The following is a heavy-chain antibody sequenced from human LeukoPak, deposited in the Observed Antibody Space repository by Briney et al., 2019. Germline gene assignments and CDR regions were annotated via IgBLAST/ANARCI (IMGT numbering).Heavy chain of an antibody. CDR2: INHSGST. CDR1: GGSFSGYY. J-gene: IGHJ4*02. V-gene: IGHV4-34*01. CDR3: ARGRFLEWLLSGIFDY. D-gene: IGHD3-3*01. Sequence: PSETLSLTCAVYGGSFSGYYWSWIRQPPGKGLEWIGEINHSGSTNYNPSLKSRVTISVDTSKNQFSLKLSSVTAADTAVYYCARGRFLEWLLSGIFDYWGQGTLVTVSS.